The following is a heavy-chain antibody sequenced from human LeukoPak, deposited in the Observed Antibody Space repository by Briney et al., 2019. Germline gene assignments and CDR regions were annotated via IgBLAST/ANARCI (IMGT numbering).Heavy chain of an antibody. D-gene: IGHD3-10*01. J-gene: IGHJ5*02. V-gene: IGHV3-21*01. CDR1: GFTLSNYH. Sequence: GGSLRLSCAASGFTLSNYHMNWVRQAPGKGLEWLSSITTISHYINYARAVRGRFTISRDNAKNSLYLQMNSMRGEDTAVYYCARSGGPGTYHQLRYNWFDPWGQGTLVTVSS. CDR2: ITTISHYI. CDR3: ARSGGPGTYHQLRYNWFDP.